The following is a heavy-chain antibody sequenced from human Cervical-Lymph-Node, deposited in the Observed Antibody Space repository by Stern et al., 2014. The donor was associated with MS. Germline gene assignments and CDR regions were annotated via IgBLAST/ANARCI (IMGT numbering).Heavy chain of an antibody. CDR2: IWVYGSNK. J-gene: IGHJ4*02. V-gene: IGHV3-33*01. Sequence: QVQLVQSGGGVVQPGRSLRLSCAASGFTFSSYGMHWVRQAPGKGMEWVAVIWVYGSNKYYTDSVKGRFTISRDNSKNTLYLQMNSLRAEDTAVYYCATPGSSYGGPFDYWGQGTLVTVSS. D-gene: IGHD5-18*01. CDR1: GFTFSSYG. CDR3: ATPGSSYGGPFDY.